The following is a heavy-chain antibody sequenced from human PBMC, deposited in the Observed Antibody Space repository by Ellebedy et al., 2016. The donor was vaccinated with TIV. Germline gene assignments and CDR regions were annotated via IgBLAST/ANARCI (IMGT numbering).Heavy chain of an antibody. D-gene: IGHD2-2*01. Sequence: AASVKVSCKASGYSFSDYDINCVRQAPGHGLEWMGWITTYNGNTNYAPKFQDRLTMTTDTSTNTAYMELKSLRSDDTAVYYFARPNPDALYQAAFDYWGQGTLVTVSS. CDR3: ARPNPDALYQAAFDY. CDR2: ITTYNGNT. J-gene: IGHJ4*02. V-gene: IGHV1-18*01. CDR1: GYSFSDYD.